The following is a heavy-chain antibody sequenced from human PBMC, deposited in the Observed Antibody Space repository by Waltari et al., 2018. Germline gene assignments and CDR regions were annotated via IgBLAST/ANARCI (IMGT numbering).Heavy chain of an antibody. CDR1: GFTFSSYS. CDR2: ISSSSSYI. V-gene: IGHV3-21*01. J-gene: IGHJ4*02. Sequence: EVQLVESGGGLVKPGGSLRLSCAASGFTFSSYSMTWVRQAPGKGLEWVSSISSSSSYIYYADSVKGRFTISRDNAKNSLYLQMNSLRAEDTAVYYCARGVAHDYSSYYFDYWGQGTLVTVSS. D-gene: IGHD4-4*01. CDR3: ARGVAHDYSSYYFDY.